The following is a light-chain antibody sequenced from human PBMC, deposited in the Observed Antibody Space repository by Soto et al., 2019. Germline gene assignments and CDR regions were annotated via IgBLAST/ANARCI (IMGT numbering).Light chain of an antibody. CDR2: YDD. J-gene: IGLJ1*01. Sequence: QSVLTQPSSVSEAPRQRVTISCSGSRSNIGNNAVNWYQQLPGKAPKLLIYYDDLLPSGVSDRFSGAKSGTSASLAISGLQSEDEADYYCAAWDDSLNDYVFGTGTKVTVL. V-gene: IGLV1-36*01. CDR1: RSNIGNNA. CDR3: AAWDDSLNDYV.